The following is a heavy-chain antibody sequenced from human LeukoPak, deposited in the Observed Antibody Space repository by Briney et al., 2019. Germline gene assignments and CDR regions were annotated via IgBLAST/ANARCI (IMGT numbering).Heavy chain of an antibody. V-gene: IGHV3-9*01. J-gene: IGHJ4*02. Sequence: PGRSLRLSCAASVFTFDDYAMHWVREAPGKGLGRVSGISWNSGSIGYADSVKGRFTISRDNAKNSLYLQMNSLRAEDTALYYCAKSGGELGGFDYWGQGTLVTVSS. CDR1: VFTFDDYA. CDR2: ISWNSGSI. D-gene: IGHD1-26*01. CDR3: AKSGGELGGFDY.